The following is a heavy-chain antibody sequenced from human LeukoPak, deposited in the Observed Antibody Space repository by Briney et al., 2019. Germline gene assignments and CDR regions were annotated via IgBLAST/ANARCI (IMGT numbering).Heavy chain of an antibody. CDR3: AKDDPYYYDSI. V-gene: IGHV1-2*04. D-gene: IGHD3-22*01. CDR1: GYTFTGYY. Sequence: ASVKVSCKASGYTFTGYYMHWVRQAPGQGLEWMGWIDPNSGGTNYAQKFQDWVTMTTDTSISTAYMELRSLRSDDTAVYYCAKDDPYYYDSIWGQGTLVTVSS. J-gene: IGHJ4*02. CDR2: IDPNSGGT.